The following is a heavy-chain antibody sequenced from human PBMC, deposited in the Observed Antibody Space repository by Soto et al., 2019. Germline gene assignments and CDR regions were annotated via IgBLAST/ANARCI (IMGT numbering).Heavy chain of an antibody. CDR2: INAGNGNT. CDR3: ARSFGELSYHFDY. D-gene: IGHD3-10*01. J-gene: IGHJ4*02. CDR1: GYTFTSYA. Sequence: ASEKVSCKASGYTFTSYAMHWVRQAPGQRLEWMGWINAGNGNTKYSQKFQGRVTITRDTSASTAYMELSSLRSEDTAVYYCARSFGELSYHFDYWGQGTLVTVSS. V-gene: IGHV1-3*01.